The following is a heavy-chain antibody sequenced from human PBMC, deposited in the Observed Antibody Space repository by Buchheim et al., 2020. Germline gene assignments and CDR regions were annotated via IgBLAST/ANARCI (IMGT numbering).Heavy chain of an antibody. V-gene: IGHV3-30*18. J-gene: IGHJ6*02. Sequence: QVQLVESGGGVVQPGRSLRLSCAASGFTFSAYCLHWVRQAPGQGLEWVAVISYDGSNEYYADSVKGRFTISRDNPKNPFYLQMNHMRADDTAMNACENDVAEGGGYYYSGGDDWGQGT. CDR1: GFTFSAYC. CDR2: ISYDGSNE. CDR3: ENDVAEGGGYYYSGGDD. D-gene: IGHD2-15*01.